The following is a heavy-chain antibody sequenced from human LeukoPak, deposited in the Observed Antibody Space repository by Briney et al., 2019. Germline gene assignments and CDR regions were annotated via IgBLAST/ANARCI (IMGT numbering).Heavy chain of an antibody. CDR3: ARDLSPPTIVATITWFDP. J-gene: IGHJ5*02. V-gene: IGHV4-4*07. D-gene: IGHD5-12*01. CDR1: GGSISSYY. Sequence: SETLSLTCTVSGGSISSYYWSWIRQPAGKGLEWIGRIYTSGSTNYNPSLKSRVTMSVDTSKNQFSLKLSSVTAADTAVYYCARDLSPPTIVATITWFDPWGQGTLVTVSS. CDR2: IYTSGST.